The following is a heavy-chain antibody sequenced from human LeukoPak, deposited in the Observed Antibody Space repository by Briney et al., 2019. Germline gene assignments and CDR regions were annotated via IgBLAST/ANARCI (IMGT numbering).Heavy chain of an antibody. Sequence: SGPTLVNPTQTLTLTCTFSGFSLTTTGVGVGWIRQTPGKALEWLALIYWNNDNRYSPSLRSRLTIIKDTSKNLVVLIMANMNPADTATYLCAHYGDYRFTYYFDYWGQGTPVTVSS. CDR3: AHYGDYRFTYYFDY. CDR2: IYWNNDN. V-gene: IGHV2-5*01. CDR1: GFSLTTTGVG. J-gene: IGHJ4*02. D-gene: IGHD4-17*01.